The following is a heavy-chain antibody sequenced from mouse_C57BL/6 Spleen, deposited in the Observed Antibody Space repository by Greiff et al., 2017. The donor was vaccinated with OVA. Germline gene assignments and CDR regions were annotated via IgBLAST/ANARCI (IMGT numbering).Heavy chain of an antibody. Sequence: QVQLQQPGAELVKPGASVKMSCKASGYTFTSYWITWVKQRPGQGLVWIGDIYPGSGSTNYNEKFKSQATLTVDTSSSPAYMQLSSLTSEDSAVYYCAREDDYFDDWGQGTTLTVSS. CDR3: AREDDYFDD. CDR2: IYPGSGST. CDR1: GYTFTSYW. V-gene: IGHV1-55*01. J-gene: IGHJ2*01.